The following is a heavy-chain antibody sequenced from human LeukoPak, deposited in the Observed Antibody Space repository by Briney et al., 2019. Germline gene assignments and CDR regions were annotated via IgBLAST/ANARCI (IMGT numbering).Heavy chain of an antibody. V-gene: IGHV1-8*01. CDR2: MNPNSGNT. CDR1: GYTFTNYD. J-gene: IGHJ4*02. D-gene: IGHD3-10*01. Sequence: GASVKVSCKASGYTFTNYDINWVRQATGQGLEWRGWMNPNSGNTGYAQKFQGRVTMTRNTSISTAYMELSTLRSEDTAVYYCARGLWFGANQDFWGQGTLVTVSS. CDR3: ARGLWFGANQDF.